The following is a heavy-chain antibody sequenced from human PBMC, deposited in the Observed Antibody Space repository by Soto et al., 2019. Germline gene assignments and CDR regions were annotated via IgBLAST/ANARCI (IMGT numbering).Heavy chain of an antibody. J-gene: IGHJ6*02. CDR2: INAGNGNT. D-gene: IGHD2-2*01. Sequence: QVQLVQSGAEVKKPGASVKVSCKASGYTFTSYAMHWVRQAPGQRLEWMGWINAGNGNTKYSQKFQGRVTITRDTSASTAYMELSSLRSEDTAVYYCAREEDIVVVVYGMDVWGQGTTVTVSS. CDR3: AREEDIVVVVYGMDV. V-gene: IGHV1-3*01. CDR1: GYTFTSYA.